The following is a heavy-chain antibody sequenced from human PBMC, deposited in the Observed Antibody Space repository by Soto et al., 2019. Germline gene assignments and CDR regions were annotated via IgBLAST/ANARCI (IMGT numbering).Heavy chain of an antibody. Sequence: EVQLVESGGGLVQPGGSLRLSCATSGFTFSSYWMHWVRQAPGKGLVWVSRINNDGSDTSYADSVKGRFTISRDNARNTLYLQMNTLRAEDTAVYSCARALYGGNFLGYWGQGTLVTVSS. V-gene: IGHV3-74*01. CDR3: ARALYGGNFLGY. CDR1: GFTFSSYW. CDR2: INNDGSDT. J-gene: IGHJ4*02. D-gene: IGHD4-17*01.